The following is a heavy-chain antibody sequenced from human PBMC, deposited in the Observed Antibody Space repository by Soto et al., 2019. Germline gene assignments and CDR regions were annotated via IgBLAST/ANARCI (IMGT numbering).Heavy chain of an antibody. J-gene: IGHJ4*02. CDR1: GFTVSSNY. CDR2: IYSDGST. Sequence: GGSLRLSCAASGFTVSSNYMSWVRQAPGKGLEWVSVIYSDGSTYYTDSVKGRFTISRDNSKNTLYLQMNSLRAEDTAVYYCARAPTGDLFDYWGQGALVTVSS. V-gene: IGHV3-53*01. CDR3: ARAPTGDLFDY. D-gene: IGHD4-17*01.